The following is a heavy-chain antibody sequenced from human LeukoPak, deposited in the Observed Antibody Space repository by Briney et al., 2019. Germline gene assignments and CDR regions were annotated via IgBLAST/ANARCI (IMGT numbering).Heavy chain of an antibody. D-gene: IGHD2-2*01. CDR3: ARVPSRPYYYYYGMDV. CDR1: GYTFTGYY. Sequence: GASVKVSCKASGYTFTGYYMHWVRQAPGQGLEWMGWINPNSGGTNYAQKFQGRVTMTRDTSISTAYMELSRPRSDDTAVYYCARVPSRPYYYYYGMDVWGQGTTVTVSS. CDR2: INPNSGGT. V-gene: IGHV1-2*02. J-gene: IGHJ6*02.